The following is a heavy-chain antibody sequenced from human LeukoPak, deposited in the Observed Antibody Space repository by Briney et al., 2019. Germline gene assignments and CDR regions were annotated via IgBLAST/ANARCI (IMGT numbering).Heavy chain of an antibody. Sequence: EASVKVSCKASGGTFSSYAISWVRQAPGQGLEWMGGIITIFGTANYAQKFQGRVTIITDESTSTAYMELSSLRSEDTAVYYCARVIAAAGTAPHWFDPWGQGTLVTVSS. D-gene: IGHD6-13*01. CDR2: IITIFGTA. CDR1: GGTFSSYA. J-gene: IGHJ5*02. V-gene: IGHV1-69*05. CDR3: ARVIAAAGTAPHWFDP.